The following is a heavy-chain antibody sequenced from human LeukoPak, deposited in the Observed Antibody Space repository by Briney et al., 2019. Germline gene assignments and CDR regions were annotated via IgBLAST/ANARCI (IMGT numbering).Heavy chain of an antibody. CDR2: IYYSGST. V-gene: IGHV4-59*08. Sequence: PSETLSLTCTASGGSISSYYWSWIRQPPGKGLEWIGYIYYSGSTNYNPSLKSRVTISVDTSKNQFSLKLSSVTAADTAVYYCARRWWESPDAFDIWGQGTMVTVSS. CDR3: ARRWWESPDAFDI. J-gene: IGHJ3*02. CDR1: GGSISSYY. D-gene: IGHD1-26*01.